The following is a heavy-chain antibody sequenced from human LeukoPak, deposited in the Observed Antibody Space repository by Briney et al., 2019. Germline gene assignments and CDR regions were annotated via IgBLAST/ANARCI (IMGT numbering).Heavy chain of an antibody. J-gene: IGHJ4*02. CDR1: GISINSHY. CDR3: VVSPNQDFFDY. Sequence: PSETLSPTCPVSGISINSHYLNWVRQPPRKGLEWIGHIYGSGRTNYNPSLKSRVTMSVDTSKRQFSLNLKSLTAADTAVYYCVVSPNQDFFDYWGQGPLVTVSS. V-gene: IGHV4-4*09. CDR2: IYGSGRT.